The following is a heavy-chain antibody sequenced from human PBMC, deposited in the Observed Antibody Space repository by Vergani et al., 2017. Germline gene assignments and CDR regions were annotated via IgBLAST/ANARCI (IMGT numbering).Heavy chain of an antibody. Sequence: QVQLVQSGAEVKRPGSAVKVSCKASGGTFSSFTISWVRQAPGQGLEWMGGIIPMFRTPTYAQKFQGRVTISADESTTTAFMALSSVRSDDTAVYYCARALISPDASSDYYYGLDVWGQGTTVTVYS. CDR2: IIPMFRTP. V-gene: IGHV1-69*12. CDR1: GGTFSSFT. D-gene: IGHD2-2*01. J-gene: IGHJ6*02. CDR3: ARALISPDASSDYYYGLDV.